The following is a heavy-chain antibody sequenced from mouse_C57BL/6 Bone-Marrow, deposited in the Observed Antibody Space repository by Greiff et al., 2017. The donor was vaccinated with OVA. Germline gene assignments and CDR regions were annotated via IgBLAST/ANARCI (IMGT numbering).Heavy chain of an antibody. CDR2: IHPNSGST. D-gene: IGHD1-1*01. J-gene: IGHJ2*01. CDR1: GYTFTSYW. V-gene: IGHV1-64*01. CDR3: ARRDYDDSSYGYYFDD. Sequence: QVQLQQPGAELVKPGASVKLSCKASGYTFTSYWMHWVKQRPGQGLEWIGMIHPNSGSTKYNEKFKSKATLTVDKSSSTAYMQLISLTSEDSAVYYCARRDYDDSSYGYYFDDWGQGTTLTVSS.